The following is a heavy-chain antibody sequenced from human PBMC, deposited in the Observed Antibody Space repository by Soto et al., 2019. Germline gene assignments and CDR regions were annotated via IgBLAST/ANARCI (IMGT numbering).Heavy chain of an antibody. CDR1: GGSISSYY. V-gene: IGHV4-59*08. J-gene: IGHJ3*02. CDR2: IYYRGST. CDR3: ARHPSASGDAFDI. Sequence: PSETLSLTCTVSGGSISSYYWSWIRQPPGKGLEWIGYIYYRGSTNYNPSLKSRVTMSVDTSNNQFSLILSSVTAADTAVYYCARHPSASGDAFDIWGQGTMVTVSS. D-gene: IGHD6-13*01.